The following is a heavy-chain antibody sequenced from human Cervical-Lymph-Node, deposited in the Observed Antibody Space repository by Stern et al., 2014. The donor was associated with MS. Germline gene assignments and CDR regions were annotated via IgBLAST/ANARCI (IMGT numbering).Heavy chain of an antibody. CDR3: AHSRGIQLWYDPYFDY. Sequence: QVTLRESGPTLVKPTQTLTLTCTFSGFSLSTSGVGVGWIRQPPGKALEWLALLYWDDDKRYSPSLKSRLTITKDTSKNQVVLTMTNMHPVDTATYYCAHSRGIQLWYDPYFDYWGQGTLVTVSS. D-gene: IGHD5-18*01. CDR2: LYWDDDK. J-gene: IGHJ4*02. V-gene: IGHV2-5*02. CDR1: GFSLSTSGVG.